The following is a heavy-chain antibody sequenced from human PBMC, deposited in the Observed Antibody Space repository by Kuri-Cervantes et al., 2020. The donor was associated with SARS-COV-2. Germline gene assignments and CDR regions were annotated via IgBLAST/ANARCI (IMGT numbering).Heavy chain of an antibody. CDR2: ISYDGSNK. CDR1: GFTFSSYA. J-gene: IGHJ3*02. V-gene: IGHV3-30-3*01. CDR3: AKDQALRYFDPDRMDAFDI. D-gene: IGHD3-9*01. Sequence: GESLKISCAASGFTFSSYAMHWVRQAPGKGLEWVAVISYDGSNKYYADSVKGRFTISRDNSKNTLYLQMNSLRAEDTAVYYCAKDQALRYFDPDRMDAFDIWGQGTMVTVSS.